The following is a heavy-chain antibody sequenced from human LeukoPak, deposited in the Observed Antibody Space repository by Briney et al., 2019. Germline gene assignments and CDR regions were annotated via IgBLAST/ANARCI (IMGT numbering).Heavy chain of an antibody. V-gene: IGHV4-39*07. CDR1: GGSISSSSYY. Sequence: PSETLSLTCTVSGGSISSSSYYWSWIRQPPGKGLEWIGEINHSGSTNYNPSLKSRVTISVDTSKNQFSLKLSSVTAADTAVYYCARGITMVRGAMIQKLYYFDYWGQGTLVTVSS. D-gene: IGHD3-10*01. J-gene: IGHJ4*02. CDR2: INHSGST. CDR3: ARGITMVRGAMIQKLYYFDY.